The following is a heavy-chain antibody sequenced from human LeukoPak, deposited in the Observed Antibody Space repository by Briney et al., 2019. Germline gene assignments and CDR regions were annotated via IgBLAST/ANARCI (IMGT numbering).Heavy chain of an antibody. Sequence: GGSLGLSCVASEFTFSSHAMNWVRQAPGKGLEWVSSISGGGESTYYADSVKGRFTISRDNAKNTLYLQMNSLRAEDTAVYYCAKAPYYYDTSGFLIWGQGTMVTVSS. V-gene: IGHV3-23*01. CDR3: AKAPYYYDTSGFLI. D-gene: IGHD3-22*01. CDR2: ISGGGEST. CDR1: EFTFSSHA. J-gene: IGHJ3*02.